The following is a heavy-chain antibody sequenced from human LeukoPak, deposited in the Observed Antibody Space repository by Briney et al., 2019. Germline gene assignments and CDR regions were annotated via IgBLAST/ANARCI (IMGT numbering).Heavy chain of an antibody. CDR1: GFTFSSNW. D-gene: IGHD3-10*02. CDR3: AELGITMIGGV. V-gene: IGHV3-7*01. J-gene: IGHJ6*04. Sequence: GGSLRLSCAASGFTFSSNWMSWVRQAPGKGLEWVGNIQPDGSVQYPVDPVKGRFTISRDNAKNSLYLQMNSLRAEDTAVYYCAELGITMIGGVWGKGTTVTISS. CDR2: IQPDGSVQ.